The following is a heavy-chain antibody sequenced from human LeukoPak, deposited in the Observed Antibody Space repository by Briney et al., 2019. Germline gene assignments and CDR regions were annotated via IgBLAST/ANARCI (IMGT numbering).Heavy chain of an antibody. D-gene: IGHD1-14*01. CDR1: GFTFSNYE. V-gene: IGHV3-48*03. J-gene: IGHJ4*02. CDR3: ATETNGRHYDY. Sequence: GGSLRLSCAASGFTFSNYEMSWVRQAPGKGLEWVSYISNSGGGSTTYYADSVKGRFTISRDNANNFLYLQMNSLRAEDTAVYYCATETNGRHYDYWGQGTLLTVSS. CDR2: ISNSGGGSTT.